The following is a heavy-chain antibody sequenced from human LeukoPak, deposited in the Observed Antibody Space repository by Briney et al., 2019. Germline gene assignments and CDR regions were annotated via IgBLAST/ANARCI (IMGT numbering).Heavy chain of an antibody. V-gene: IGHV3-11*04. CDR2: IGRSGSPV. CDR1: GFTFSDHH. D-gene: IGHD3-22*01. CDR3: ASLSSSGYYLDAFEM. Sequence: SGGSLRLSCAASGFTFSDHHMSWIRQAPGKGLEWVSFIGRSGSPVYYADSVKGRFTISRDNAKNSLFLQMNGLRTDDTAVYYCASLSSSGYYLDAFEMWGQGTLVTVSS. J-gene: IGHJ3*02.